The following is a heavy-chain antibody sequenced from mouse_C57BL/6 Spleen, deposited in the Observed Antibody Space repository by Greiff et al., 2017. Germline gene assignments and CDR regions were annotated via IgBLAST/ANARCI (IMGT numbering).Heavy chain of an antibody. CDR1: GSAFSSYW. CDR2: IYPGDGDT. Sequence: QVQLQQSGAELVKPGASVKISCKASGSAFSSYWMNWVKQRPGKGLEWIGQIYPGDGDTNYNGKFKGKATLTADKSSSTAYMQLSSLTSEDSAVYFCARGELGRDFDYWCQGTTLTVSS. CDR3: ARGELGRDFDY. J-gene: IGHJ2*01. V-gene: IGHV1-80*01. D-gene: IGHD4-1*01.